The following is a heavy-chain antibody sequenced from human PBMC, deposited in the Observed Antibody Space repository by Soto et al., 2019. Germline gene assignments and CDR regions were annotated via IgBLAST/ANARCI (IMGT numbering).Heavy chain of an antibody. J-gene: IGHJ4*02. V-gene: IGHV3-21*06. CDR3: ARESEDLTSNFDY. CDR2: ISSTTNYI. CDR1: GFTFTRYS. Sequence: GGSVRLSCAASGFTFTRYSMNWVRQAPGKGLEWVSSISSTTNYIYYGDSMKGRFTISRDNAKNSLYLEMNSLRAEDTAVYYCARESEDLTSNFDYWGKGTLVTVSA.